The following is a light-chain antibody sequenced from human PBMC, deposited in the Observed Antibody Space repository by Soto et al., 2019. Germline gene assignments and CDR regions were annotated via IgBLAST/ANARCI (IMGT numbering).Light chain of an antibody. Sequence: QSVLTQPPSVSGAPGQRVTISCTGSSSNIGAGYDVHWYQQLPGTAPKLLIYGNSNRPSGVPDRFSGSKSGTSASLAITGLEAEDEADYYWHSYGSRLSVVFGGGTKLTVL. J-gene: IGLJ2*01. V-gene: IGLV1-40*01. CDR2: GNS. CDR3: HSYGSRLSVV. CDR1: SSNIGAGYD.